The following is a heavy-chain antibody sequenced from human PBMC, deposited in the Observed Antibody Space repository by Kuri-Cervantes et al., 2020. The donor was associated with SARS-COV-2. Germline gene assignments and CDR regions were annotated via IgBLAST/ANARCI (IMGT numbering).Heavy chain of an antibody. CDR1: GGSISSSSYY. CDR2: IYRSGST. V-gene: IGHV4-39*07. D-gene: IGHD5-24*01. CDR3: ARVSMAGNDYGDY. J-gene: IGHJ4*02. Sequence: SETLSLTCTVSGGSISSSSYYWGWIRQPPGKGLEWIGSIYRSGSTYYNPSLKSRVTISVDTSKNQFSLKLSSVTAADTAVYYCARVSMAGNDYGDYWGQGTLVTVSS.